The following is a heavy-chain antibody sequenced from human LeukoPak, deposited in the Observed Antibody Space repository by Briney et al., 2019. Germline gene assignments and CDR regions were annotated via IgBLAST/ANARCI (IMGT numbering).Heavy chain of an antibody. CDR2: INSNGRST. Sequence: GGSLRLSCAASGFTLSIYWMHCVRQAPGKGGVWVSRINSNGRSTSYADSVKGRFTISRDNAKNTLYLQMNRLRAEDTAVYCGARGRFWSNYIDDWGQGTLVTVSS. CDR3: ARGRFWSNYIDD. CDR1: GFTLSIYW. J-gene: IGHJ4*02. D-gene: IGHD3-3*01. V-gene: IGHV3-74*01.